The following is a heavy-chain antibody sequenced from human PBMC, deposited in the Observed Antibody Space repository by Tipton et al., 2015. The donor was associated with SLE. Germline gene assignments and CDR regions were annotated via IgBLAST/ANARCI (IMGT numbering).Heavy chain of an antibody. CDR3: ARGGYCTGGVCYNWYFDL. V-gene: IGHV4-59*01. CDR1: CGSISSYY. J-gene: IGHJ2*01. Sequence: TLSLTCTVSCGSISSYYWSWIRQPPGKGLEWVGYIYYSGSTNYNPSLKSRVTISVDTSKNQFSLKLSSVTAADTAVYYCARGGYCTGGVCYNWYFDLWGRGTLVTASS. D-gene: IGHD2-8*02. CDR2: IYYSGST.